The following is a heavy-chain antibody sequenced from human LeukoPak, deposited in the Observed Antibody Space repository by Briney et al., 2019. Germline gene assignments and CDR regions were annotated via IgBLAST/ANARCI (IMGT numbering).Heavy chain of an antibody. CDR3: AGNYYDSSGDIWVDY. Sequence: PSETLSLTCTVSGGSLSSYYWSWIRQPPGKGPEWIGYICYSGSTNYNPSLMSRVTVSVDTSNNQFSLKLSSVTAADTAVYYCAGNYYDSSGDIWVDYWGQGTLVTVSS. D-gene: IGHD3-22*01. J-gene: IGHJ4*02. V-gene: IGHV4-59*01. CDR1: GGSLSSYY. CDR2: ICYSGST.